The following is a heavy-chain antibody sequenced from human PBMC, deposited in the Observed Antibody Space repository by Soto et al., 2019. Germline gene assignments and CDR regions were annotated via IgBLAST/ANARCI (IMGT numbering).Heavy chain of an antibody. D-gene: IGHD3-10*01. J-gene: IGHJ6*02. CDR3: ARDPVLLWFGELSRFYGTDV. Sequence: SETLSLTCTVSGGSISSSSYYWGWIRQPPGKGLEWIGSIYYSGSTYYNPSLKSRVTISVDTSKNQFSLKLSSVTAADTAVYYCARDPVLLWFGELSRFYGTDVWGQGTTVTVSS. CDR1: GGSISSSSYY. CDR2: IYYSGST. V-gene: IGHV4-39*02.